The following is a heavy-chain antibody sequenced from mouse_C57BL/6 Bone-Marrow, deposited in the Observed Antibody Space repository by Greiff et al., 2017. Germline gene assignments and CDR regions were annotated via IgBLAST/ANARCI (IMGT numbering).Heavy chain of an antibody. CDR3: ARSTSRPSYYAMDY. J-gene: IGHJ4*01. CDR1: GYTFTSYW. V-gene: IGHV1-55*01. CDR2: IYPGSGST. Sequence: QVQLQQPGAELVKPGASVKMSCKASGYTFTSYWITWVKQRPGQGLEWIGDIYPGSGSTNYNEKFKSKATLTVDTSSSTAYMQLSSLTSEDSAVYYCARSTSRPSYYAMDYRGQGTSVTVSS.